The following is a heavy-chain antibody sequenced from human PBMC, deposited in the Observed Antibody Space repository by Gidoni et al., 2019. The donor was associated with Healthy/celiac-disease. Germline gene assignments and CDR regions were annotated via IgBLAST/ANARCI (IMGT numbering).Heavy chain of an antibody. J-gene: IGHJ4*02. V-gene: IGHV3-7*01. CDR1: GLTFSSHW. CDR3: ARDLSSSSWFSRDSFDY. CDR2: LKENGSGE. Sequence: EVKLVESGGGLAQPGGSMSLACAASGLTFSSHWMHWGRQAPGEGLELGGNLKENGSGEYYVDSLKGRFTISRDNAKNSLYLQMNSLRAEDTAVYYCARDLSSSSWFSRDSFDYWGQGTLVTVSS. D-gene: IGHD6-13*01.